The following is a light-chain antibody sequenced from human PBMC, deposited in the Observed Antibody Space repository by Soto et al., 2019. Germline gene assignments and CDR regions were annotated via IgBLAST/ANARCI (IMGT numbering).Light chain of an antibody. J-gene: IGLJ1*01. Sequence: QSALTQPRSVSGSPGQSVTISCTGTSSDVGYYNYVSWYQQHPGKAPKLMIYDVSKRPSGVPDRFSGSKSGNTASLTISGLQAEDDADYYCCSYAGSYTHYVFGTGTKLTVL. CDR1: SSDVGYYNY. CDR2: DVS. V-gene: IGLV2-11*01. CDR3: CSYAGSYTHYV.